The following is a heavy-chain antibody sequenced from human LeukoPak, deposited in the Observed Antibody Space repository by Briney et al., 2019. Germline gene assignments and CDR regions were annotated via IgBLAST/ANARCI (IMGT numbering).Heavy chain of an antibody. Sequence: PGGSLRLSCSASGFTFSSYEMNWVRQAPGKGLEWVSSISSGAATIYYTDSVQGRFTISRDNAKNTLYLQMNNLRAEDTAIYYCAKDRAPAAGEDYFDYWGQGTLVTVSS. D-gene: IGHD6-13*01. CDR2: ISSGAATI. CDR3: AKDRAPAAGEDYFDY. J-gene: IGHJ4*02. CDR1: GFTFSSYE. V-gene: IGHV3-48*03.